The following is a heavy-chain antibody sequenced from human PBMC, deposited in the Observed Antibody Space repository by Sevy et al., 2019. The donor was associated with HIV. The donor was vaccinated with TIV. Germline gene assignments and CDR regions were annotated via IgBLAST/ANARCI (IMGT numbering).Heavy chain of an antibody. J-gene: IGHJ6*02. Sequence: GGSLRLSCAASGFTFSSYAMSWVRQAPGKGLEWVSAISGSGGSTYYADSVKGRFTISRDNSKNTLYLQMNSLRAEDTAVYYCAKDYRGYSYGYMGYYYYGMDVWGQGTTVTVSS. CDR3: AKDYRGYSYGYMGYYYYGMDV. CDR2: ISGSGGST. CDR1: GFTFSSYA. D-gene: IGHD5-18*01. V-gene: IGHV3-23*01.